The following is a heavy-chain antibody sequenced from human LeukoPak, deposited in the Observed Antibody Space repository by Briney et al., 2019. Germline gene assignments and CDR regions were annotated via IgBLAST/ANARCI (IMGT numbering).Heavy chain of an antibody. CDR2: INPGDSGT. CDR3: ARQPGAGWFDP. V-gene: IGHV5-51*01. D-gene: IGHD3-10*01. J-gene: IGHJ5*02. CDR1: GYSFTSSW. Sequence: GESLKISCQASGYSFTSSWIGWARQMPGKGLEWMAIINPGDSGTRYSPSFQGQVTISADKSISTVYSQWGSLKASDTAMYYCARQPGAGWFDPWGQGTLVTVSS.